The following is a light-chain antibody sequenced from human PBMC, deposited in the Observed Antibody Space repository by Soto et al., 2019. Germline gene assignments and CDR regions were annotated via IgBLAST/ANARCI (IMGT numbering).Light chain of an antibody. V-gene: IGLV6-57*01. CDR3: QSYDTSNPLL. J-gene: IGLJ3*02. Sequence: NFMLTQPHSVSESPGKTVTISCTRSSGSIGSSYVQWYQQRPGSSPTTVIFEDNQRPTGVPVRFSSSIDRSTNSASLVISGLRSEDEADYYCQSYDTSNPLLFGGGTKLTVL. CDR1: SGSIGSSY. CDR2: EDN.